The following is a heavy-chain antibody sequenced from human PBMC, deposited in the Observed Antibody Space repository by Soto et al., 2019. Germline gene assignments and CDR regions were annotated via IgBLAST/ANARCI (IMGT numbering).Heavy chain of an antibody. V-gene: IGHV3-30*18. CDR2: ISYDGSNK. D-gene: IGHD6-19*01. J-gene: IGHJ2*01. Sequence: QVQLVESGGGVVQPGRSLRLSCAASGFTFSSYGMHWVRQAPGKGLVWVAVISYDGSNKYYADSVKGRFTISRDNSKNTLYLQMNSLRAEDTAVYYCAKGGSSGWYDWYFDLWGRGTLVTVSS. CDR1: GFTFSSYG. CDR3: AKGGSSGWYDWYFDL.